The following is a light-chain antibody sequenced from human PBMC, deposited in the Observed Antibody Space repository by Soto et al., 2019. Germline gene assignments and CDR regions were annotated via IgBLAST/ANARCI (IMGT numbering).Light chain of an antibody. Sequence: DIPMTQSPSSLSASVGDRVTITCRASQDISHHLAWFHQRPGKVPKLLIDAASTLQSGVPSRFSGSGSGTDFSLTISSLQPEDVANYYCQKYNSAPLTFGPGTKLDIK. CDR1: QDISHH. CDR3: QKYNSAPLT. J-gene: IGKJ3*01. V-gene: IGKV1-27*01. CDR2: AAS.